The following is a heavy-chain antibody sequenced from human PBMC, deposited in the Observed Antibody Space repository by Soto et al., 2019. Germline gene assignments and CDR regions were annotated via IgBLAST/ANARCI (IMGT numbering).Heavy chain of an antibody. CDR3: AKSSSGWYEGFDY. CDR1: GFTFSSYA. V-gene: IGHV3-23*01. D-gene: IGHD6-19*01. CDR2: ISGSGGTT. Sequence: EVQLLESGGGLVQPGGSLRLSCAASGFTFSSYAMSWVRQAPGKGLEWVSAISGSGGTTYYADSVKGRFTISRDNSKNTLYLQMNSLRAEDTAVYYCAKSSSGWYEGFDYWGQGTLVTVSS. J-gene: IGHJ4*02.